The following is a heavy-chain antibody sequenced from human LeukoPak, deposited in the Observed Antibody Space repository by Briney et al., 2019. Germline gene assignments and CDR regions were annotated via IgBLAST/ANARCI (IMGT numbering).Heavy chain of an antibody. J-gene: IGHJ4*02. CDR3: ARHNNWNDGDY. CDR1: GYSFTSYW. D-gene: IGHD1-20*01. V-gene: IGHV5-51*01. Sequence: GESLKISCKGSGYSFTSYWIGWVRQMPGEGLEWMGIIYPGDSDTRYSPSFQGQVTMSADKSIGTAYLQWSSLKASDTAMYYCARHNNWNDGDYWGQGTLVTVSS. CDR2: IYPGDSDT.